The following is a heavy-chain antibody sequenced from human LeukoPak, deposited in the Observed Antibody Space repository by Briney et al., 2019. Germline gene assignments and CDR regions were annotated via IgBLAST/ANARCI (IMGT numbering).Heavy chain of an antibody. CDR1: GGSISSSSYY. Sequence: SETLSLTCTVSGGSISSSSYYWGWIRQPPGKGLEWIGSIYYSGTTYYNPSLKSRVTISVDTSKTQFSLKLSSVTAADTAVYYCAKPYYYGSGSFFDYWGQGTLVSVSP. V-gene: IGHV4-39*01. CDR2: IYYSGTT. CDR3: AKPYYYGSGSFFDY. D-gene: IGHD3-10*01. J-gene: IGHJ4*02.